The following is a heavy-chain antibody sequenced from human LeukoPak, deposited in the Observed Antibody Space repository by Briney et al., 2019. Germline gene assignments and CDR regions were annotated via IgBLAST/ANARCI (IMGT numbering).Heavy chain of an antibody. CDR2: ISYDGSNK. D-gene: IGHD2-2*01. J-gene: IGHJ4*02. CDR1: GFTFSSYA. CDR3: ARVSIYCSSTSCYH. Sequence: GGSLRLSCAASGFTFSSYAMSWVRQAPGKGLEWVAVISYDGSNKYYADSVKGRFTISRDNSKNTLYLQMNSLRAEDTAVYYCARVSIYCSSTSCYHWGQGTLVTVSS. V-gene: IGHV3-30-3*01.